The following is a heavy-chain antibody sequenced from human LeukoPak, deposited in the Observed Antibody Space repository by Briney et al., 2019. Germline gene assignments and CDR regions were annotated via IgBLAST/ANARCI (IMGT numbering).Heavy chain of an antibody. V-gene: IGHV1-8*01. CDR2: MNPNSGNT. D-gene: IGHD6-13*01. CDR3: ARDLIAAAGSD. J-gene: IGHJ4*02. Sequence: GASVKVSCKASGYTFTSYDINWVRQATGQGLEWMGWMNPNSGNTGYAQKFQGRVTTTRNTSISTAYMELSSLRSEDTAVYYCARDLIAAAGSDWGQGTLVTVSS. CDR1: GYTFTSYD.